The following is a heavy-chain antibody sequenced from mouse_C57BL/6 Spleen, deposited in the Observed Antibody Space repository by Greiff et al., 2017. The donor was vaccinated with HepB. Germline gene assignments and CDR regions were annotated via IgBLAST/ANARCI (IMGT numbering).Heavy chain of an antibody. CDR2: IDPSDSYT. D-gene: IGHD2-5*01. J-gene: IGHJ3*01. CDR3: ARGAYYSNDPAY. V-gene: IGHV1-50*01. Sequence: QVQLQQPGAELVKPGASVKLSCKASGYTFTSYWMQWVKQRPGQGLEWIGEIDPSDSYTNYNQKFKGKATLTVDTSSSTAYMQLSSLTSEDSAVYYCARGAYYSNDPAYWGQGTLVTVSA. CDR1: GYTFTSYW.